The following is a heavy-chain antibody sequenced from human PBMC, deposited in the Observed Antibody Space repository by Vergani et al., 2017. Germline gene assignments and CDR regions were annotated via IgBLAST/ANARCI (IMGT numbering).Heavy chain of an antibody. CDR3: ARGPPSKGGYDYIPPAQNYYYYGMDV. CDR1: GGSISSYY. V-gene: IGHV4-59*01. J-gene: IGHJ6*02. D-gene: IGHD5-12*01. Sequence: QVQLQESGPGLVKPSETLSLTCTVSGGSISSYYWSWIRQPPGKGLGWIGYIDYSGSTNYNPSLKSRVTISVDTSKNQFSLKLSSVTAADTAVYYCARGPPSKGGYDYIPPAQNYYYYGMDVWGQGTTVTVSS. CDR2: IDYSGST.